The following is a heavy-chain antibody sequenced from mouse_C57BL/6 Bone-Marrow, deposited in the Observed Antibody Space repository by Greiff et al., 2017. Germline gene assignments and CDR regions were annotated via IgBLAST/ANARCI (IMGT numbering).Heavy chain of an antibody. CDR3: ATEGLKRAMDY. D-gene: IGHD1-3*01. CDR1: GYTFTSYW. Sequence: VQLQQPGAELVRPGSSVKLSCKASGYTFTSYWMHWVKQRPIQGLEWIGNIDPYDSETHYNQKFKDKATLTVDKSSSTAYMQLSSLTSEDSAVYYCATEGLKRAMDYWGQGTSVTVSS. CDR2: IDPYDSET. J-gene: IGHJ4*01. V-gene: IGHV1-52*01.